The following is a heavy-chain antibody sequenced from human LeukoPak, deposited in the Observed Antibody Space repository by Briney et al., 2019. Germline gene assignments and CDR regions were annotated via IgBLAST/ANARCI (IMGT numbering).Heavy chain of an antibody. J-gene: IGHJ4*02. CDR3: ARSTRDLDYDILTYFDY. V-gene: IGHV4-59*01. Sequence: SETLSLTCTVSGGSISSYYWSWIRQPPGKGLEWIGYIYYSGSTNCNPSLKSRVTISVGTSKNQFSLKLSSVTAADTAVYYCARSTRDLDYDILTYFDYWGQGTLVTVSS. CDR2: IYYSGST. D-gene: IGHD3-9*01. CDR1: GGSISSYY.